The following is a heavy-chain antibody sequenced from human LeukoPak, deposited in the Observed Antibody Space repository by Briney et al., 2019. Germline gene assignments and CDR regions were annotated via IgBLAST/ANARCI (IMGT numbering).Heavy chain of an antibody. D-gene: IGHD1-26*01. CDR3: AFSSYYLQGNYYYMDV. CDR1: GYTLTGLS. J-gene: IGHJ6*03. V-gene: IGHV1-24*01. CDR2: FDPEDGET. Sequence: GASVKVSCKVSGYTLTGLSMHWVRQAPGKGLEWMGGFDPEDGETIYAQKFQGRVTITADESTSTVYMELRSLRSDDTAVYYCAFSSYYLQGNYYYMDVWGKGTTVTVSS.